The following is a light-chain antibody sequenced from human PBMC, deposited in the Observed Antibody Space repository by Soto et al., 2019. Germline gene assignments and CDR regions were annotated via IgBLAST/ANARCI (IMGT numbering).Light chain of an antibody. V-gene: IGLV1-40*01. CDR2: GNS. J-gene: IGLJ1*01. CDR3: QSYDNSLSVYV. CDR1: SSNIGAHYD. Sequence: QSALTQPPSVSGAPGQRVTISCTGSSSNIGAHYDVHWYQQLPGTAPKLLIYGNSNRPSGVPDRFSGSKPGTSASLAITGLQAEDEADYYCQSYDNSLSVYVFGTGTKVTVL.